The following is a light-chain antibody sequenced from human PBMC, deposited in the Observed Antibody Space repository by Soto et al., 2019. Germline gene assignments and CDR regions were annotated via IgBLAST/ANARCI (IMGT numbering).Light chain of an antibody. CDR3: SSYSGSSPLYV. CDR1: SSDIGAYNY. Sequence: QSALTQPASVSGSPGQSITISCTGTSSDIGAYNYVSWYQLHPGKAPKLMIYEVSYRTSGLSNRFSGSKSDNTASLTISGLQAEDEADYFCSSYSGSSPLYVFGTGTKVTVL. V-gene: IGLV2-14*01. J-gene: IGLJ1*01. CDR2: EVS.